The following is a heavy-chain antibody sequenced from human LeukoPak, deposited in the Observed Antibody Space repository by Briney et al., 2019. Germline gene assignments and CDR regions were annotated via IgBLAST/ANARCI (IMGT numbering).Heavy chain of an antibody. CDR2: IWYDGSNK. Sequence: PGGSLRLSCAAPGFTFSSYGMHWVRQAPGKGLEWVAVIWYDGSNKYYADSVKGRFTISRDNSKNTLYLQMNSLRAEDTAVYYCARDQGYSYDADWFDPWGQGTLVTVSS. CDR3: ARDQGYSYDADWFDP. J-gene: IGHJ5*02. D-gene: IGHD5-18*01. CDR1: GFTFSSYG. V-gene: IGHV3-33*01.